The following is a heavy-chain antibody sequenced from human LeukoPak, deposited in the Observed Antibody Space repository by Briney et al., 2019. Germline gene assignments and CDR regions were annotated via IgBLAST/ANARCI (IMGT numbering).Heavy chain of an antibody. CDR2: INPNSGGT. Sequence: ASVKVSCKASGYTFTSYGITWVRQAPGQGLEWMGWINPNSGGTNYAQKFQGRVTMTRDTSISTAYMELSRLRSDDTAVYYCARSYARIAVAGTVGGYWGQGTLVTVSS. D-gene: IGHD6-19*01. CDR3: ARSYARIAVAGTVGGY. V-gene: IGHV1-2*02. J-gene: IGHJ4*02. CDR1: GYTFTSYG.